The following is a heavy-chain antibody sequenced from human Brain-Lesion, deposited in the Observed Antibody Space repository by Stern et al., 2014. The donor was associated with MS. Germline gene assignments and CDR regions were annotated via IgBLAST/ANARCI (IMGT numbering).Heavy chain of an antibody. CDR3: ARGRVVPGFQYYATDV. CDR1: GGSISSGGYY. D-gene: IGHD2-2*01. V-gene: IGHV4-61*02. Sequence: QVQLQQSGPGLVKPSQTLSLSCTVSGGSISSGGYYWSWIRQHAGKGLEWIGRIFNSGSTSYNPSLKSRVTISIDTSKNQFPLRLNSMTAADTAVYYCARGRVVPGFQYYATDVWGQGTTVIVSS. CDR2: IFNSGST. J-gene: IGHJ6*02.